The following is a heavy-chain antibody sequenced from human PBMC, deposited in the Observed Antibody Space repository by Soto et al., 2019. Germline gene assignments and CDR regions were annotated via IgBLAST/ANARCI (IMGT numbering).Heavy chain of an antibody. CDR3: ARPTVVFGYSFDS. V-gene: IGHV4-39*01. D-gene: IGHD2-15*01. Sequence: QVRLQESGPGLVKPSETLSLACSVSGGSISSNLYYWGWVRQPPGQGLEWLGAVYHTGNTWYNPSLKSRVTISADTSQSQFSLTLKAVRPSDTAIDYSARPTVVFGYSFDSGGPGLLVTISS. CDR1: GGSISSNLYY. CDR2: VYHTGNT. J-gene: IGHJ4*02.